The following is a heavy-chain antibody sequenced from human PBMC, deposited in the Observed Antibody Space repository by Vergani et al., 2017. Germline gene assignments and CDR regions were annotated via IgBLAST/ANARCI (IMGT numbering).Heavy chain of an antibody. CDR1: FDSLSNLS. D-gene: IGHD6-19*01. CDR3: ASDTHSGQRADR. J-gene: IGHJ5*02. CDR2: IHYSENT. V-gene: IGHV4-59*11. Sequence: QVQLQESGPGLVKSSETPSLTSSVSFDSLSNLSCNWIRKPPGKGLEWIGSIHYSENTNYNPTLKTRVTISVDTSKNQFSLTLTSVSAADTAVYYCASDTHSGQRADRWGQGILVTVTS.